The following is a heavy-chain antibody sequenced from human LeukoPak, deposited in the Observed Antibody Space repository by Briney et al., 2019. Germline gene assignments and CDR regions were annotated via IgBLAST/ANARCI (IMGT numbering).Heavy chain of an antibody. V-gene: IGHV3-23*01. J-gene: IGHJ4*02. CDR1: GFTFSSYA. CDR3: AREQLWLPIDY. D-gene: IGHD5-18*01. Sequence: GGSLRLSCAASGFTFSSYAMYWVRQAPGKGLEWVSGISGSGGSTYFADSVKGRFTISRDNSKNTLYLQMNSLRAEDTAVYYCAREQLWLPIDYWGQGTLVTVSS. CDR2: ISGSGGST.